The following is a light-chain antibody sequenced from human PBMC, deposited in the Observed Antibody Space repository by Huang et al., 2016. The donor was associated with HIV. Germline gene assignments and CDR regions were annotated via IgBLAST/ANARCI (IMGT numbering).Light chain of an antibody. Sequence: DIVMTQSPLSLPATPGAPAFISCNSSQSLLRSSGHNYLDWYLQNPGQSPQLLIYLGSNRASGVPDRFSGIGAGTDFTVRISRVEAEDVGVYYCMQGLQTPYTFGQGTNLEIK. CDR1: QSLLRSSGHNY. V-gene: IGKV2-28*01. CDR3: MQGLQTPYT. CDR2: LGS. J-gene: IGKJ2*01.